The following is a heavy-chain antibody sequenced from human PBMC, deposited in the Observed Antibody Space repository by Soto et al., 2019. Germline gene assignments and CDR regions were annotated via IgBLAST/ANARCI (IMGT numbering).Heavy chain of an antibody. CDR3: ARGLVYYYDSSGYSILDY. CDR1: GFTFSSYG. V-gene: IGHV3-33*01. Sequence: GGSLRLSCAASGFTFSSYGMHWVRQAPGKGLEWVAVIWYDGSNKYYADSVKGRFTISRDNSKNTLYLQMNSLRAEDTAVYYCARGLVYYYDSSGYSILDYWGQGTRVTVAS. D-gene: IGHD3-22*01. J-gene: IGHJ4*02. CDR2: IWYDGSNK.